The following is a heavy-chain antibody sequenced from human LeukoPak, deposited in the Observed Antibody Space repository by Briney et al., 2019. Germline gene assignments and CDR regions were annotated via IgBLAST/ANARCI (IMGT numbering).Heavy chain of an antibody. CDR1: GGSLSSGSYC. Sequence: PSQTLSLTCTLSGGSLSSGSYCWGWLRHPAGKGLEWIGRIYISGSTNYNPSLKGRVTISVDTSKNQCSLKLSSVTAADTAVYYCARDGYYYDSSGYYYFGDDAFDIWGQGTMVTVSS. D-gene: IGHD3-22*01. J-gene: IGHJ3*02. CDR2: IYISGST. V-gene: IGHV4-61*02. CDR3: ARDGYYYDSSGYYYFGDDAFDI.